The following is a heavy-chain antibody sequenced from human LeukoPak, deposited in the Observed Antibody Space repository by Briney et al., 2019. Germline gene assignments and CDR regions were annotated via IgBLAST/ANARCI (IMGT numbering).Heavy chain of an antibody. D-gene: IGHD3-22*01. Sequence: ASVKVSCKASGYTFTSYYMHWARQAPGQGLEWMGIINPSGGSTSYAQKFQGRVTMTRDTSTSTVYMELSSLRSEDTAVYYCARDSTMIVVVPKGYYYYYGMDVWGQGTTVTVSS. V-gene: IGHV1-46*01. CDR1: GYTFTSYY. J-gene: IGHJ6*02. CDR2: INPSGGST. CDR3: ARDSTMIVVVPKGYYYYYGMDV.